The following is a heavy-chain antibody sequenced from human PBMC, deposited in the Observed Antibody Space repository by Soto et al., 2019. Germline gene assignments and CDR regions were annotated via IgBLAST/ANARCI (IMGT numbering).Heavy chain of an antibody. D-gene: IGHD4-17*01. CDR1: GDSISTDNYY. Sequence: QVQLQESGPGLVEPSQTLSLTCTVSGDSISTDNYYWSWIRQHPGKGLEWIGYIFYSGATSYNPSLKSRLTMSVDTSKTQFSRRLSSVTAADTAVYYCARGPTVTSDFWGQGTLVTVSS. CDR2: IFYSGAT. V-gene: IGHV4-31*03. CDR3: ARGPTVTSDF. J-gene: IGHJ4*02.